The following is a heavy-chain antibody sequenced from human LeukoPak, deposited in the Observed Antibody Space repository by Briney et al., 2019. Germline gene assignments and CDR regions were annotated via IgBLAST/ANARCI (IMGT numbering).Heavy chain of an antibody. V-gene: IGHV4-61*01. CDR2: IYYSGST. CDR1: GGSVSSGSYY. J-gene: IGHJ6*02. D-gene: IGHD3-22*01. Sequence: SETLSLTCTVSGGSVSSGSYYWSWIRQPPGKGLEWIGYIYYSGSTNYNPSLKSRVTISVDTSKNQFSLKLSSVTAADTAVYYCARDRGWYYDSSGYYYYGMDVWGQGTTVTVSS. CDR3: ARDRGWYYDSSGYYYYGMDV.